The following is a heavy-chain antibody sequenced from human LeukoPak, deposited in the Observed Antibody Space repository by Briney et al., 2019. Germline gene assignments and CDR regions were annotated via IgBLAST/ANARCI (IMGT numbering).Heavy chain of an antibody. CDR2: IYYSGST. V-gene: IGHV4-39*07. J-gene: IGHJ3*02. CDR3: ARDLGGSGSYYPDAFDI. D-gene: IGHD3-10*01. CDR1: GVSISSSSYY. Sequence: SETLSLTCTVSGVSISSSSYYWGWIRQPPGKGLEWIGSIYYSGSTYYNPSLKSRVTISVDTSKNQFSLKLSSVTAADTAVYYCARDLGGSGSYYPDAFDIWGQGTMVTVSS.